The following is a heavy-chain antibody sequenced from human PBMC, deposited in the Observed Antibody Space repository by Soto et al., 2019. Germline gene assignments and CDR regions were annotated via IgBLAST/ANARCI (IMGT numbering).Heavy chain of an antibody. D-gene: IGHD3-10*01. J-gene: IGHJ6*02. CDR1: GFTFSSYG. CDR3: ARAGGSGSYWSKYSYYGMDV. CDR2: IKQDGSEK. Sequence: EVQLVESGGGLVQPGGSLRLSCAASGFTFSSYGMSWVRQAPGKGLEWVANIKQDGSEKYYVDSVKGRFTISRDNAKNSLCLQMNSLRAEDTAVYYCARAGGSGSYWSKYSYYGMDVWGQGTTVTVSS. V-gene: IGHV3-7*05.